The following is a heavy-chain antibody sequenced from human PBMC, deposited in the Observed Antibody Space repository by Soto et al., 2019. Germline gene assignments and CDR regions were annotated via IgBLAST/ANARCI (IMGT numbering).Heavy chain of an antibody. Sequence: EVQLLESGGGLVQPGGSLRLSCAASGFTFNNYAMTWVRQAPGKGLEWVSAISGGGDTTSYADSVKGRFTVSRDGSKNTLYPQMRSLRAEDTALYYCAKGRGGSGSLTPRVDFWGQGTLVTFSS. CDR2: ISGGGDTT. CDR1: GFTFNNYA. CDR3: AKGRGGSGSLTPRVDF. D-gene: IGHD3-10*01. J-gene: IGHJ4*02. V-gene: IGHV3-23*01.